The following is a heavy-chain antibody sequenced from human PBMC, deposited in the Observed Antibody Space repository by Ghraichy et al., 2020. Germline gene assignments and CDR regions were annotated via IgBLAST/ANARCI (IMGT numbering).Heavy chain of an antibody. Sequence: GESLNISCADSGFTLSNYWMHWVRQAPGKGLVWVSRINSYGSNTIYADSVKGRFTISRDNAKSTLYLQMNSLRAEDTAVYYCAREYCSGGRCFFGTGGSHFDYWGRGTLVTVSS. D-gene: IGHD2-15*01. CDR2: INSYGSNT. CDR3: AREYCSGGRCFFGTGGSHFDY. V-gene: IGHV3-74*01. J-gene: IGHJ4*01. CDR1: GFTLSNYW.